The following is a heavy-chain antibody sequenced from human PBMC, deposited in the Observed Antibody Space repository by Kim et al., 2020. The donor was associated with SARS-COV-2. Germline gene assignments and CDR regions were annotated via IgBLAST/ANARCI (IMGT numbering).Heavy chain of an antibody. D-gene: IGHD2-2*01. CDR1: GFTFSSYG. CDR3: ASGGYCSSTSCHQEGY. V-gene: IGHV3-30*03. CDR2: ISYDGSNK. Sequence: GGSLRLSCAASGFTFSSYGMHWVRQAPGKGLEWVAVISYDGSNKYYADSVKGRFTISRDNSKNTLYLQMNSLRAEDTAVYYCASGGYCSSTSCHQEGYWGQGTLVTVSS. J-gene: IGHJ4*02.